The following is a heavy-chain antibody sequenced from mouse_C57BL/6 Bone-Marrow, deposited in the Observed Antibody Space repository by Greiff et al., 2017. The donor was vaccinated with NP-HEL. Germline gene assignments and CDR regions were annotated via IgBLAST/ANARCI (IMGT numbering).Heavy chain of an antibody. CDR2: INPNNGGT. CDR1: GYTFTDYY. V-gene: IGHV1-26*01. Sequence: EVQLQQSGPELVKPGASVKISCKASGYTFTDYYMNWVKQSHGKSLEWIGDINPNNGGTSYNQKFKGKATLTVDKSSSTAYMELRSLTSEDSAVYYCASGITTVRGYAMDYWGQGTSVTVSS. D-gene: IGHD1-1*01. CDR3: ASGITTVRGYAMDY. J-gene: IGHJ4*01.